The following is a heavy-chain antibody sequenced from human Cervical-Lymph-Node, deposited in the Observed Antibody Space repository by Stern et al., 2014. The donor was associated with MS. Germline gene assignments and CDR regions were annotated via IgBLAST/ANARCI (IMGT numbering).Heavy chain of an antibody. CDR2: IYHRGST. Sequence: QVQLQESGPGLVKPSGTLSLTCAVSGGTISSSNWWSWVRQPPGKGLEWIGEIYHRGSTNYNPSLKSRVPISVDKSKTQSSLKLSSVTAADPAVYYCARDSPDWFDPWGQGTLVTVSS. CDR1: GGTISSSNW. V-gene: IGHV4-4*02. J-gene: IGHJ5*02. CDR3: ARDSPDWFDP.